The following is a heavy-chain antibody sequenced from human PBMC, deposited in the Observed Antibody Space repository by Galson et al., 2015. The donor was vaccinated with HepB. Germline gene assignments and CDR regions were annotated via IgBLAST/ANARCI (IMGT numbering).Heavy chain of an antibody. Sequence: LSLTCTVSGGSISSSSYYWGWIRQPPGKGLEWIGSIYYSGSTYYNPSLKSRVTISVDTSKNQFSLKLNSVTAADTAVYYCARPLNYYYYMDVWGKGTTVTVSS. J-gene: IGHJ6*03. V-gene: IGHV4-39*01. CDR1: GGSISSSSYY. CDR3: ARPLNYYYYMDV. CDR2: IYYSGST.